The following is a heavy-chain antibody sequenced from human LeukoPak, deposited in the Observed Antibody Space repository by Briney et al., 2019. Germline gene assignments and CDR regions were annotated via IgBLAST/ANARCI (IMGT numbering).Heavy chain of an antibody. CDR3: ARRNGHTWDVGNWFDP. V-gene: IGHV4-39*01. CDR2: ISYNGIT. Sequence: SETLSLTCSLSGDSLRTNNYFWAWIRQPPGMGLEWIGRISYNGITYYNPFLTSRAAVSVDTSKNQFSLNLNSVTAADAAVYYCARRNGHTWDVGNWFDPWGQGTLVTVSS. D-gene: IGHD5-24*01. CDR1: GDSLRTNNYF. J-gene: IGHJ5*02.